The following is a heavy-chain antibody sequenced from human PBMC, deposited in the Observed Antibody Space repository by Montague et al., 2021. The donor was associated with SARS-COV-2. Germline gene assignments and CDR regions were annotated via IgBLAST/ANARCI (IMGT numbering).Heavy chain of an antibody. CDR1: GFTFSSYS. V-gene: IGHV3-21*01. D-gene: IGHD3-10*01. J-gene: IGHJ6*02. CDR3: ARERTVVIITGYYYYGVDV. CDR2: ISSSSYI. Sequence: SLRLSCAASGFTFSSYSMNWVRQAPGKGLEWVSSISSSSYIYYADSVKGRFTISRDNAKNSLYLRMNSLRAEDTAVYFCARERTVVIITGYYYYGVDVWGQGTTVTVSS.